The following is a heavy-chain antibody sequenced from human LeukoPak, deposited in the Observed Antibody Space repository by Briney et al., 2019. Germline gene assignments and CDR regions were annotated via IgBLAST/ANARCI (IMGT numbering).Heavy chain of an antibody. Sequence: GRSLRLSCTASGFTFGDYAMSWVRQAPGKGLEWVGFIRSKAYGGTTEYAASVKGRFTISRDDSKSIAYLQMNSLKTEDTAVCYCTTNWESGPSYYYYGMAVWGQGTTVTVSS. CDR1: GFTFGDYA. V-gene: IGHV3-49*04. CDR2: IRSKAYGGTT. D-gene: IGHD1-26*01. J-gene: IGHJ6*02. CDR3: TTNWESGPSYYYYGMAV.